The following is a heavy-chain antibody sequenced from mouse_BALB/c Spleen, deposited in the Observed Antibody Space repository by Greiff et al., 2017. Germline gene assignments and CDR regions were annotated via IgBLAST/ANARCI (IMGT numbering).Heavy chain of an antibody. V-gene: IGHV3-2*02. CDR2: ISYSGST. Sequence: EVQLQESGPGLVKPSQSLSLTCTVTGYSITSDYAWNWIRQFPGNKLEWMGYISYSGSTSYNPSLKSRISITRDTSKNQFFLQLNSVTTEDTATYYCARTGHYFDYWGQGTTLTVSS. D-gene: IGHD4-1*01. CDR1: GYSITSDYA. CDR3: ARTGHYFDY. J-gene: IGHJ2*01.